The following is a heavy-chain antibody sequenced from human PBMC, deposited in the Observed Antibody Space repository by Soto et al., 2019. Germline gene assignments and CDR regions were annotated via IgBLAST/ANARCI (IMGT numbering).Heavy chain of an antibody. CDR2: IIPIFGTA. CDR3: ARDEGTIAVAAPSEAYYYGMDV. J-gene: IGHJ6*02. V-gene: IGHV1-69*13. CDR1: GGTFSSYA. D-gene: IGHD6-19*01. Sequence: SVKVSCKASGGTFSSYAISWVRQAPGQGLEWMGGIIPIFGTANYAQKFQGRVTITADESTSTAYMELSSLRSEDTAVYYCARDEGTIAVAAPSEAYYYGMDVWGQGTTVTVSS.